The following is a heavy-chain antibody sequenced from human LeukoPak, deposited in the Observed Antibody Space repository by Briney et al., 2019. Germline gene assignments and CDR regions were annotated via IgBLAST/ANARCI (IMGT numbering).Heavy chain of an antibody. D-gene: IGHD3-10*01. CDR1: GFTFSSYS. CDR2: ISSSSSTI. Sequence: GGSLRLSCAASGFTFSSYSMNWVRQAPGKGLEWVSYISSSSSTIYYADSVKGRFTISRDNAKNSLYLQMNSLRAEDTAVYYCARGAKFLWFGELLSGLDYWGQGTLVTVSS. J-gene: IGHJ4*02. CDR3: ARGAKFLWFGELLSGLDY. V-gene: IGHV3-48*01.